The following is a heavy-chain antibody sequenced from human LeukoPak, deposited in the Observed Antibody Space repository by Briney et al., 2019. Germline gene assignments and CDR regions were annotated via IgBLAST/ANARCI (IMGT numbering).Heavy chain of an antibody. D-gene: IGHD2-2*01. CDR3: ARASTGYCSSASCSHYYYYMDV. CDR1: GGSISSYY. CDR2: IYTSGST. V-gene: IGHV4-4*07. J-gene: IGHJ6*03. Sequence: PSETLSLTCTVSGGSISSYYWSWIRQPAGKGLEWIGRIYTSGSTNYNPSLKSRVTTSVDTSKNQFSLKLSSVTAADTAVYYCARASTGYCSSASCSHYYYYMDVWGKGTTVTVSS.